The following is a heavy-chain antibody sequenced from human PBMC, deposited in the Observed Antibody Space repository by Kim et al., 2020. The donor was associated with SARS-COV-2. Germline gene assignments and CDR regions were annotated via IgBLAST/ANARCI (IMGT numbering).Heavy chain of an antibody. CDR2: IKQDGSEK. J-gene: IGHJ3*02. CDR1: GFTFSSYW. D-gene: IGHD2-2*02. Sequence: GGSLRLSCAASGFTFSSYWMSWVRQAPGKGLEWVANIKQDGSEKYYVDSVKGRFTISRDNAKNSLYLQMNSLRAEDTAVYYCARPGNQLLYFHSGFDIWGQGTMVTVSS. V-gene: IGHV3-7*01. CDR3: ARPGNQLLYFHSGFDI.